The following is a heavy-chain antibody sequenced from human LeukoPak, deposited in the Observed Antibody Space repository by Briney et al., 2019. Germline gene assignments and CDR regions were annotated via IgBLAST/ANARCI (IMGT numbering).Heavy chain of an antibody. CDR1: GFTFDDYA. J-gene: IGHJ4*02. V-gene: IGHV3-9*01. D-gene: IGHD2-2*01. Sequence: GRSLRLSCAASGFTFDDYAMHWVRQAPGKGLEWVSGISWNSGSIGYADSVKGRFTISRDNAKNSLYLQMNSLRAEDTAVYYCARGGLGYCSSTSCPRDFDYWGQGTLVTVSS. CDR3: ARGGLGYCSSTSCPRDFDY. CDR2: ISWNSGSI.